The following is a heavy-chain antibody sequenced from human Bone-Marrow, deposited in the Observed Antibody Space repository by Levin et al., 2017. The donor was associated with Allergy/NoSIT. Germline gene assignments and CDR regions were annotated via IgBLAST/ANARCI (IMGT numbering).Heavy chain of an antibody. CDR3: TREGPDFDWLLFPRWLDY. J-gene: IGHJ4*02. Sequence: GGSLRLSCTASGFTFGDYAMSWFRQAPGKGLEWVGFIRSKAYGGTTEYAASVKGRFTISRDDSKSIAYLQMNSLKTEDTAVYYCTREGPDFDWLLFPRWLDYWGQGTLVTVSS. CDR2: IRSKAYGGTT. D-gene: IGHD3-9*01. V-gene: IGHV3-49*03. CDR1: GFTFGDYA.